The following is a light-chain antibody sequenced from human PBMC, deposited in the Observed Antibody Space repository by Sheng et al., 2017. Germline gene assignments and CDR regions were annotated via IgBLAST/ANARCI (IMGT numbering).Light chain of an antibody. CDR3: QQRSNWPRIT. V-gene: IGKV3D-20*02. CDR1: QSLSGIY. CDR2: GAS. Sequence: EIVLTQSPGTLSLSPGERATLSCRASQSLSGIYLAWYQQKPGQAPRLLMSGASNRAAGIPDRFSGSGSGPDFTLTITRLEPEDFAVYFCQQRSNWPRITFGGGTKVEIK. J-gene: IGKJ4*01.